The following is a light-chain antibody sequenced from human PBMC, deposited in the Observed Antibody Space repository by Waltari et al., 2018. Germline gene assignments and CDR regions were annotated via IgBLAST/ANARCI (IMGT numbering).Light chain of an antibody. CDR3: QQYFNFPPT. J-gene: IGKJ2*01. Sequence: DIVMTQSPDSLPVSLGERATINCKSSHSLLSSSNNKNYLAWYQQIPGQSPKLLLYCASSRESGVPDRFTGSGSGTDFTLTITSLQAEDVAIYYCQQYFNFPPTFGQGTSLESK. V-gene: IGKV4-1*01. CDR1: HSLLSSSNNKNY. CDR2: CAS.